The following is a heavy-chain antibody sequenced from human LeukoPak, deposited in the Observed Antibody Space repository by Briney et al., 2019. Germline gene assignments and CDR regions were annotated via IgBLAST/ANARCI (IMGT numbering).Heavy chain of an antibody. D-gene: IGHD1-20*01. CDR2: ISGSGTAT. J-gene: IGHJ4*02. CDR1: EFTFSNYA. Sequence: GGSLRLSCAASEFTFSNYAMTWVRQAPGKGLKWVSTISGSGTATYYADSVKGRFTISRDNSKNTLYLQMNGLRAEDTAVYYCAKENNWNDGRFNYFDYWGQGTLVTVSS. CDR3: AKENNWNDGRFNYFDY. V-gene: IGHV3-23*01.